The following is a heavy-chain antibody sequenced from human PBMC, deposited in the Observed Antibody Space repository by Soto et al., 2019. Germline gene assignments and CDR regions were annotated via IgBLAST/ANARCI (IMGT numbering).Heavy chain of an antibody. D-gene: IGHD2-15*01. J-gene: IGHJ4*02. CDR3: ARHVAVHRTRGFDY. CDR1: GASISDNW. Sequence: QVQLQESGPGLVKPSGTLSLTCAVSGASISDNWWSWVRQPPGKGLEWIGEIYHSGNTTYNASLKSRVVISVDKSASQLSLTLHSVTAADSAIYYCARHVAVHRTRGFDYWGQGTPVTVSS. CDR2: IYHSGNT. V-gene: IGHV4-4*02.